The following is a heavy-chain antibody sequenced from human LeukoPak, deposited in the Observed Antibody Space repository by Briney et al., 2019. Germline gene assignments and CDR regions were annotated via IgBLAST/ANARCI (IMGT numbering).Heavy chain of an antibody. CDR3: TSGSSGWYTFSDY. V-gene: IGHV3-73*01. CDR2: IRSKANSYAT. CDR1: GFTFSGSA. Sequence: PGGSLRLSCAASGFTFSGSAMHWVRQASGKGLEWVGRIRSKANSYATAYAASVKGRFTISRDDSKNTAYLQMNSLKTEDTAVYYCTSGSSGWYTFSDYWGQGTLVTVSS. D-gene: IGHD6-19*01. J-gene: IGHJ4*02.